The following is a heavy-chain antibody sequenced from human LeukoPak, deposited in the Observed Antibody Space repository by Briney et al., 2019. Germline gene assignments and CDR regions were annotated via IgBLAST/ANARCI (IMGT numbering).Heavy chain of an antibody. J-gene: IGHJ4*02. V-gene: IGHV4-31*03. CDR1: GGSISSGGYY. CDR2: IYYSEST. Sequence: SQTLSLTCTVSGGSISSGGYYWSWIRQHPGKGLECIGYIYYSESTYYNPSLKSRVTISVDTSKNQFSLKLSSVTAEDTAVYYCARATRHLDYWGQGKLVTVSS. CDR3: ARATRHLDY.